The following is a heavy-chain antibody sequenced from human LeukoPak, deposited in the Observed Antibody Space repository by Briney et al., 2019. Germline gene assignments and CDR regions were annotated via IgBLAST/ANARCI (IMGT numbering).Heavy chain of an antibody. CDR2: IYSAGST. CDR1: GFTVSDNY. J-gene: IGHJ4*02. D-gene: IGHD3-10*01. Sequence: PGGSLRLSCAASGFTVSDNYMSWVRQAPGKGLEWVSVIYSAGSTYYADSVKGRFTISRDNSKNTLYLQMNSLRAEDTAVYYCARSDGSGSYPVDYWGQGALVTVSS. V-gene: IGHV3-66*01. CDR3: ARSDGSGSYPVDY.